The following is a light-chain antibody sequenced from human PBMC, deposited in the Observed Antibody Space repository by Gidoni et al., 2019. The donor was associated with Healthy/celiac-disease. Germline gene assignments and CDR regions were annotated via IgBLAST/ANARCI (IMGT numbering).Light chain of an antibody. V-gene: IGLV1-44*01. CDR2: RNN. CDR1: SSNIGSNT. CDR3: AAWDDSLNGYVV. Sequence: QSVLTQPPSSSGPPGHRVTISCSGSSSNIGSNTVNWYQKLPGTAPKLLIYRNNQRPSGVPDRFSGSKSGTSASLAISGLQSEDEADYYCAAWDDSLNGYVVFGGGTKLTVL. J-gene: IGLJ2*01.